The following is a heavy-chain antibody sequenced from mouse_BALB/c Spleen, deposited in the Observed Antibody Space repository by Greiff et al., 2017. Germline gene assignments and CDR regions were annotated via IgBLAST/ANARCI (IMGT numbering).Heavy chain of an antibody. D-gene: IGHD4-1*01. CDR1: GFTFSSYG. Sequence: EAKLMESGGGLVQPGGSLKLSCAASGFTFSSYGMSWVRQTPDKRLELVATINSNGGSTYYPDSVKGRFTISRDNAKNTLYLQMSSLKSEDTAMYYCARDNWGYWYFDVWGAGTTVTVSS. CDR2: INSNGGST. J-gene: IGHJ1*01. CDR3: ARDNWGYWYFDV. V-gene: IGHV5-6-3*01.